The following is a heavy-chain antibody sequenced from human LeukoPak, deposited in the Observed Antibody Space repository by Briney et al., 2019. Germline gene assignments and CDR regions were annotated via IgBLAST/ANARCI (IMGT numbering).Heavy chain of an antibody. V-gene: IGHV4-59*08. D-gene: IGHD3-16*02. J-gene: IGHJ4*02. CDR2: IYYSGST. CDR1: GGSISSYY. CDR3: ARHYYDYVWGSYRYSYYFDY. Sequence: SETLSLTCTVSGGSISSYYWSWIRQSPGKGLEWIGYIYYSGSTNYNPSLKSRVTISVDTSKNQFSLKLSSVTAADTAVYYCARHYYDYVWGSYRYSYYFDYWGQGTLVTVSS.